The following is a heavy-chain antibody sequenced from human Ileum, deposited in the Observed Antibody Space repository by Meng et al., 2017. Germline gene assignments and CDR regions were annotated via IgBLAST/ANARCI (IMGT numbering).Heavy chain of an antibody. D-gene: IGHD2-15*01. Sequence: GGSLRLSCAASGFTFNDYWMSWVRQAPGKGLEWVANIKPDGSRTYYMDSMKGRFTIFRDNAKNSLYLQMNNLGADDTAVYYRARAGIGCCGGHTYDYWGQGTLVTVSS. V-gene: IGHV3-7*01. CDR1: GFTFNDYW. CDR2: IKPDGSRT. CDR3: ARAGIGCCGGHTYDY. J-gene: IGHJ4*02.